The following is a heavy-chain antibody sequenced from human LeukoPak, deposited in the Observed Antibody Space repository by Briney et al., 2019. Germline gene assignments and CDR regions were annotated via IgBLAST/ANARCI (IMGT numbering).Heavy chain of an antibody. CDR1: GFTFSSYG. CDR3: AKGVAGTPYYYYGMDV. Sequence: GRSLRLSCAASGFTFSSYGMHWVRQAPGKGLEWVAVISYDGSNKYYADSVKGRFTISRDNSKNMLYLQMNSLRAEDTAVYYCAKGVAGTPYYYYGMDVWGQGTTVTVSS. J-gene: IGHJ6*02. D-gene: IGHD6-19*01. V-gene: IGHV3-30*18. CDR2: ISYDGSNK.